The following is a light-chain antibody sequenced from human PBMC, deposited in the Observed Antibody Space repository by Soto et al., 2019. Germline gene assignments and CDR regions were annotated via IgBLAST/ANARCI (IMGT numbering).Light chain of an antibody. Sequence: EIVLTQSPGTLSLSPGERGTLSCRASQSVSSNFLAWYQQKPGQAPRLLIFDASTRATGIPDRFTGSGSGTDFTLTISRLEPEDFAVYYCQQRNTWPPITFGQGTRLEIK. CDR2: DAS. CDR3: QQRNTWPPIT. J-gene: IGKJ5*01. CDR1: QSVSSNF. V-gene: IGKV3D-20*02.